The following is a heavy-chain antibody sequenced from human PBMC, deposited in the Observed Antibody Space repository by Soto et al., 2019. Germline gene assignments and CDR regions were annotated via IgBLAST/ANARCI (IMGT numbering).Heavy chain of an antibody. CDR3: ARERGYSYGGIYYYYGMDV. CDR2: INPSGGST. V-gene: IGHV1-46*01. D-gene: IGHD5-18*01. CDR1: GYTFTSYY. Sequence: GASVEVSCKASGYTFTSYYMHWVRQAPGQGLEWMGIINPSGGSTSYAQKFQGRVTMTRDTSTSTVYMELSSLRSEDTAVYYCARERGYSYGGIYYYYGMDVWGQGTTVTVSS. J-gene: IGHJ6*02.